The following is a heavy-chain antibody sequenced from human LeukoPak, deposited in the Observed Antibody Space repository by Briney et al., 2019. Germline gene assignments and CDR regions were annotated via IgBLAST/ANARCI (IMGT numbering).Heavy chain of an antibody. J-gene: IGHJ4*02. CDR1: GFTFSTYW. CDR3: VQLVLDY. V-gene: IGHV3-23*01. Sequence: GGSLRLSCAASGFTFSTYWMSWVRQAPGKGLEWVSAISGSGGSTYYADSVKGRFTISRDNSKNTLYLQMNSLRAEDTAIYYCVQLVLDYWGQGTLVTVSS. D-gene: IGHD6-13*01. CDR2: ISGSGGST.